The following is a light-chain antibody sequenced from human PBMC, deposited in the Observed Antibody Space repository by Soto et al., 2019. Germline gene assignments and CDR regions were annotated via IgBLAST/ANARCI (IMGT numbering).Light chain of an antibody. V-gene: IGLV2-8*01. J-gene: IGLJ2*01. Sequence: QSALTQPPSASGSPGQSVTISCTGTSSDVGGYNNVSWYQQHPGKAPKLMISEVSKRPSGVPDRFSGSKSGNTASLTVSGLQAEDEADYYCSSFAGSNVVFGGGSKVTVL. CDR2: EVS. CDR1: SSDVGGYNN. CDR3: SSFAGSNVV.